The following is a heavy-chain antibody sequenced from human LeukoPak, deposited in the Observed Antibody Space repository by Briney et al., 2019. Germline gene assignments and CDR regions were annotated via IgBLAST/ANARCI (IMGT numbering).Heavy chain of an antibody. CDR1: GFTFSSYW. V-gene: IGHV3-7*01. Sequence: GGSLRLSCAASGFTFSSYWMSWVRQAPGKGLEWVANIKQDGSEKYYVDSVKGRFTISRENAKNSLYLQMNSLRAGDTAVYYCARAAYSSTWYSRYFDLWGRGTLVTVSS. CDR2: IKQDGSEK. J-gene: IGHJ2*01. CDR3: ARAAYSSTWYSRYFDL. D-gene: IGHD6-13*01.